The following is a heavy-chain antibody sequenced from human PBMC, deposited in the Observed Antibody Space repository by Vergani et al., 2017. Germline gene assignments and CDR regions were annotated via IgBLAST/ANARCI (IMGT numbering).Heavy chain of an antibody. D-gene: IGHD2-15*01. V-gene: IGHV4-59*01. Sequence: QVQLQESGPGLVKPSETLSLTCTVSGGSISSYYWSWIRQPPGKGLEWIGYIYYSGSTNYNPSLKSRVTISVDTSKNQFPLKLSSVTAADTAVYYCATSFCSGGSCPEDYWGQGTLVTVSS. CDR3: ATSFCSGGSCPEDY. J-gene: IGHJ4*02. CDR2: IYYSGST. CDR1: GGSISSYY.